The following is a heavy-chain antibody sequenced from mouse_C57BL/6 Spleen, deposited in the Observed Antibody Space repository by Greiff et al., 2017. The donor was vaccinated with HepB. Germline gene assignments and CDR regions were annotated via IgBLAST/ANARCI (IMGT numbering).Heavy chain of an antibody. D-gene: IGHD1-1*01. CDR2: INPNNGGT. CDR3: ARRYDGYLDV. CDR1: GYTFTDYN. V-gene: IGHV1-18*01. Sequence: EVQLQQSGPELVKPGASVKIPCKASGYTFTDYNMDWVKQSHGKSLEWIGDINPNNGGTIYNQKLKGNATLTVDKSSSTAYLGLRSLTSEDTAVYDCARRYDGYLDVWGTGATVTVAS. J-gene: IGHJ1*03.